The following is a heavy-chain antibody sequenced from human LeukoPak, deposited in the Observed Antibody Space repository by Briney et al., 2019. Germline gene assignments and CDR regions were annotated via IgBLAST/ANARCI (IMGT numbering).Heavy chain of an antibody. Sequence: ASVKVSCKASGYTFTGYYMHWVRQAPGQGLEWMGWINPNSGGTNYAQKFQGRVTMTRDTSISTAYMELSRLRPDDTAVYYCARDGVPGSYSPREAFDIWGQGTMVTVSS. D-gene: IGHD6-13*01. CDR1: GYTFTGYY. CDR3: ARDGVPGSYSPREAFDI. V-gene: IGHV1-2*02. J-gene: IGHJ3*02. CDR2: INPNSGGT.